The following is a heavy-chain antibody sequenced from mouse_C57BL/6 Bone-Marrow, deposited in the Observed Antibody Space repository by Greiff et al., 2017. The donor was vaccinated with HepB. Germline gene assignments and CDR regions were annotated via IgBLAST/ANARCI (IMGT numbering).Heavy chain of an antibody. J-gene: IGHJ4*01. V-gene: IGHV3-1*01. CDR3: ARGVGSSPLYAMDY. Sequence: VQLKESGPGMVKPSQSLSLTCTVTGYSITSGYDWHWIRHFPGNKLEWMGYISYSGSTNYNPSLKSRISITHDTSKNHFFLTLNSVTTEDTATYYCARGVGSSPLYAMDYWGQGTSVTVSS. D-gene: IGHD1-1*01. CDR1: GYSITSGYD. CDR2: ISYSGST.